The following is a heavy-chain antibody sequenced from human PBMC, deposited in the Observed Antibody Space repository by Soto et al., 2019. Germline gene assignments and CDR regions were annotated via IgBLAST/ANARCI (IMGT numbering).Heavy chain of an antibody. CDR1: RGTVISYS. CDR3: ATDGLRAVDFFLVPYYSSYGMDA. CDR2: IIPIIGTA. Sequence: SAVQVSCKPCRGTVISYSMMWLHRPPRQELEWVGGIIPIIGTANYEQKFQGRVTITADESKSTAYMELSSLRSEDTAVYYCATDGLRAVDFFLVPYYSSYGMDAWGQGTTVTVSS. V-gene: IGHV1-69*13. D-gene: IGHD3-10*01. J-gene: IGHJ6*02.